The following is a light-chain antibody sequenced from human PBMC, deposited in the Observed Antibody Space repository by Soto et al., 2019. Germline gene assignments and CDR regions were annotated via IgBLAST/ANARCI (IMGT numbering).Light chain of an antibody. V-gene: IGKV3-20*01. CDR2: GAS. J-gene: IGKJ1*01. Sequence: EIVLTQSPGTLSLSPGERATVSCRSSQSVTSRYLAWYQQKPGQAPRLLIFGASIRDTGVPDRFSGSGSGTDFTLTITRLEPEDFAVYYCQRFGTSPPWTFGQGTKVDIK. CDR1: QSVTSRY. CDR3: QRFGTSPPWT.